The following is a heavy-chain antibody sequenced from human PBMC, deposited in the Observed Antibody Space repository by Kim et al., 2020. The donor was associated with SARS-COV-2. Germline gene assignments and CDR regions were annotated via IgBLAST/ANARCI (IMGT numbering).Heavy chain of an antibody. J-gene: IGHJ6*03. Sequence: GGSLRLSCAASGFTFSSYGMHWVRQAPGKGLEWVAVISYDGSNKYYADSVKGRFTISRDNSKNTLYLQMNSLRAEDTAVYYCAKDRGDMVRGVTLYYYY. CDR3: AKDRGDMVRGVTLYYYY. CDR2: ISYDGSNK. D-gene: IGHD3-10*01. CDR1: GFTFSSYG. V-gene: IGHV3-30*18.